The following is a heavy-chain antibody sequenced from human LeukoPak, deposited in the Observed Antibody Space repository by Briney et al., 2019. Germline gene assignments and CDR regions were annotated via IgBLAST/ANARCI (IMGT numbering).Heavy chain of an antibody. J-gene: IGHJ4*02. V-gene: IGHV4-59*01. CDR3: AKHSGGYYDFWSGYYDEPHFDY. D-gene: IGHD3-3*01. CDR1: GGSISSYY. Sequence: SETLSLTCTVSGGSISSYYWSWIRQPPGKGLEWIGYIYYSGSTNYNPSLKSRVTISVDTSKNQSSLKLSSVTAADTAVYYCAKHSGGYYDFWSGYYDEPHFDYWGQGTLVTVSS. CDR2: IYYSGST.